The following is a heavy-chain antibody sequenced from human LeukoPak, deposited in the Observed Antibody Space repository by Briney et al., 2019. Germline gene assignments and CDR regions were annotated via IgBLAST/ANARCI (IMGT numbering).Heavy chain of an antibody. V-gene: IGHV3-23*01. Sequence: PGGSLRLSCVASGFTFSNYVMNWVRQAPGKGLECVSSISGSGTSTYYADSVKGRFTSSRDNSKNTLYLQMNSLRAEDTATYYCANEYSKGDVWGQGTTVTVSS. CDR1: GFTFSNYV. D-gene: IGHD4-11*01. CDR3: ANEYSKGDV. CDR2: ISGSGTST. J-gene: IGHJ3*01.